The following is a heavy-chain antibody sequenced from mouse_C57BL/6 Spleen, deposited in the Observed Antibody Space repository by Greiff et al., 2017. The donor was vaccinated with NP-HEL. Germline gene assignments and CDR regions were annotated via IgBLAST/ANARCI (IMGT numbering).Heavy chain of an antibody. D-gene: IGHD1-1*01. Sequence: VQLQQPGAELVMPGASVKLSCKASGYTFTSYWMHWVKQRPGQGLEWIGEIDPSDSYTNYNQKFKGKSTLTVDKSSSTAYMQLSSLTSEDSAVYYCARSLGSTVSFDYWGQGTTLTVSS. V-gene: IGHV1-69*01. CDR2: IDPSDSYT. CDR3: ARSLGSTVSFDY. CDR1: GYTFTSYW. J-gene: IGHJ2*01.